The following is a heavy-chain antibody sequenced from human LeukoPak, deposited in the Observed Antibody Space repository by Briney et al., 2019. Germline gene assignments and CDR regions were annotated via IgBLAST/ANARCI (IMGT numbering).Heavy chain of an antibody. Sequence: PAGSLTLACAAAGFTLTSAWMSCLRQPPEKGLEFVAHLNEGGSGRFYVDSAKGRSTISRDNARKSAYLKMNGLRVEATAVYYCVAWFGESVPGGQGTLVTVSS. CDR2: LNEGGSGR. V-gene: IGHV3-7*01. CDR3: VAWFGESVP. D-gene: IGHD3-10*01. J-gene: IGHJ5*02. CDR1: GFTLTSAW.